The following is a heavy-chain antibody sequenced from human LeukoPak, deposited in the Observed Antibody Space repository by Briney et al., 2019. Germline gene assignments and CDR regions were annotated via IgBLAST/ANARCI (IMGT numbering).Heavy chain of an antibody. CDR2: IYYSGST. D-gene: IGHD3-9*01. Sequence: SETLSLTCTVSGGSISSYYWSWIRQPPGKGLEWIGYIYYSGSTNYNPSLKSRVTISVDTSKNQFSLKLSSVTAADTAVYCCARGRLSDYDILTGYPTPYYYYGMDVWGQGTTVTVSS. V-gene: IGHV4-59*01. J-gene: IGHJ6*02. CDR1: GGSISSYY. CDR3: ARGRLSDYDILTGYPTPYYYYGMDV.